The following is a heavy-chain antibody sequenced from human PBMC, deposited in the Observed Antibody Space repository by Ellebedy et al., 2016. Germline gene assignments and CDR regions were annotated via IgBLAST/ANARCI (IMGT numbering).Heavy chain of an antibody. V-gene: IGHV1-46*03. J-gene: IGHJ4*02. CDR2: INPSGGST. D-gene: IGHD6-19*01. CDR3: ASMAGIAVAHEYYFDY. Sequence: ASVKVSCKASGYTFTSYYMHWVRQAPGQGLEWMGIINPSGGSTSYAQKFQGRVTMTRDTSTSTVYMELSSLRAEDTAVYYCASMAGIAVAHEYYFDYWGQGTLVTVSS. CDR1: GYTFTSYY.